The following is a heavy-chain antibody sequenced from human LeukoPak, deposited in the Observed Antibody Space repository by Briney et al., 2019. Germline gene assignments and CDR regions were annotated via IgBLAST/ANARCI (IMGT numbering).Heavy chain of an antibody. CDR1: GYSFTRYW. J-gene: IGHJ4*02. CDR2: IYPGDSDT. Sequence: GESLKISLKGSGYSFTRYWGGWVRQMPGKSREWMGIIYPGDSDTRYSPSFQGQVTISADKSISTAYLQWSSLKASDTAMYYCARRYSSSWYDVDYWGQGTLVTVSS. D-gene: IGHD6-13*01. CDR3: ARRYSSSWYDVDY. V-gene: IGHV5-51*01.